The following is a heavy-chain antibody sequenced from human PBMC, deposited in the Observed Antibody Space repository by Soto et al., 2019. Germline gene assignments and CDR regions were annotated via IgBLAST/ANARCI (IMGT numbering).Heavy chain of an antibody. CDR3: ARENCGVYEEDAFDI. CDR2: IYYSGST. Sequence: SETLSLTCTVSGGSISSYYWSWIRQPPGKGLEWIGDIYYSGSTNYNPSLKSRVTISVDTSKNQFSLKLSSVTAADTAVYYCARENCGVYEEDAFDIWGQGTMVTVSS. D-gene: IGHD4-17*01. CDR1: GGSISSYY. J-gene: IGHJ3*02. V-gene: IGHV4-59*01.